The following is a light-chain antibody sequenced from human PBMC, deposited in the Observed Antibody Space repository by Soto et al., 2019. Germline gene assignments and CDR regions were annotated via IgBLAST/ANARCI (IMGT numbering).Light chain of an antibody. CDR2: ATS. J-gene: IGKJ2*03. CDR3: QQYGDGNSPRYS. Sequence: EVVLTQSPGTLSLSPGERVTLSCRASQSISSIYLAWYQQKPGQAPRLLIYATSSRATGIPDRFSGSGSGTDFTLTISRLEPEDFAVYYGQQYGDGNSPRYSFGQGTRLHIK. CDR1: QSISSIY. V-gene: IGKV3-20*01.